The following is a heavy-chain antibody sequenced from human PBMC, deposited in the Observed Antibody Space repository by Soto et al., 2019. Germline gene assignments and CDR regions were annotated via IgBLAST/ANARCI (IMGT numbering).Heavy chain of an antibody. CDR1: GYIFVNYG. J-gene: IGHJ6*02. V-gene: IGHV1-18*01. CDR2: ISPYTGNT. D-gene: IGHD3-16*01. CDR3: VMVDNYVTPTPQDV. Sequence: QVQLVQSGDEVKKPGASVKVSCKASGYIFVNYGIAWVRQAPGQGLEWMGWISPYTGNTHSATKVQGRLTMTTDTATSTAYMDLGSLTSDDTAVYYCVMVDNYVTPTPQDVGGQGPTVTVSS.